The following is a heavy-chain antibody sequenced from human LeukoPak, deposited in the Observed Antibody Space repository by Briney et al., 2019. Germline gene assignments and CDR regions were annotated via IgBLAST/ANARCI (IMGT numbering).Heavy chain of an antibody. J-gene: IGHJ4*02. V-gene: IGHV1-46*01. D-gene: IGHD3-3*01. Sequence: ASVKVSCKASGYTFTSYYMHWVRQAPGQGLEWMGIINPSGGSTSYAQKFQGRVTMTMDTSTSTVYMELSSLRSEDTAVYYCARDPRSPFQYYDFWSGYSGMHYFDYWGQGALVTVSS. CDR2: INPSGGST. CDR1: GYTFTSYY. CDR3: ARDPRSPFQYYDFWSGYSGMHYFDY.